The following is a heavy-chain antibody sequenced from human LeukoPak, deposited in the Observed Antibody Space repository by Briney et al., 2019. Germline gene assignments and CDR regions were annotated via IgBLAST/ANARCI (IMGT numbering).Heavy chain of an antibody. Sequence: PSGTLSLTCGVSGGSVINTNWWSWVRQPPGQGLEWIGEISLTGLTHYNPSLESRVTVSLDKSKNQLSLNLTPVTAADTAVYYCSRENGAFSPFGYWGQGTLVTVLS. V-gene: IGHV4-4*02. CDR1: GGSVINTNW. CDR3: SRENGAFSPFGY. D-gene: IGHD2-8*01. CDR2: ISLTGLT. J-gene: IGHJ4*02.